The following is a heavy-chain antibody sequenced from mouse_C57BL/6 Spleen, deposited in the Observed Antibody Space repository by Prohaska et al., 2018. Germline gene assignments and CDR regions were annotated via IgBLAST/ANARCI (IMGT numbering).Heavy chain of an antibody. CDR2: IDPETGGT. V-gene: IGHV1-15*01. CDR1: GYTFTDYE. CDR3: TRKAPYYYAMDY. Sequence: QVQLQQSGAELVRPGASVTLSCKASGYTFTDYEMHCVKQTPVHGLEWIGAIDPETGGTVYNQKFKGKAILTADKSSSTAYMELRSLTSEDSAGYYCTRKAPYYYAMDYWGQGTSVTVSS. J-gene: IGHJ4*01.